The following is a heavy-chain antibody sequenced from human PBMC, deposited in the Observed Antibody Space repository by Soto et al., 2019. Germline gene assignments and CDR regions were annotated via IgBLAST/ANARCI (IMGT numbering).Heavy chain of an antibody. CDR2: IYGDDEK. D-gene: IGHD3-22*01. CDR1: GFSLNISGVG. Sequence: QSTLKESGPTLVKPTQTLTLTCTFSGFSLNISGVGVGWIRQPPGKALEWLALIYGDDEKRYSPSLKNRLTLSKDTSKNQVVLTMPNMDPVDTATYYCAHIAGVRYSDSRAYQSLHWYFGLWGRGTLVTVSS. J-gene: IGHJ2*01. V-gene: IGHV2-5*02. CDR3: AHIAGVRYSDSRAYQSLHWYFGL.